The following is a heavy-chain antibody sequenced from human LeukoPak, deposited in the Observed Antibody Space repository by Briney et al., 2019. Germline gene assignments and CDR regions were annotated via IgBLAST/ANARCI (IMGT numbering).Heavy chain of an antibody. CDR1: GYTFTSYY. D-gene: IGHD6-13*01. V-gene: IGHV1-46*01. CDR2: INPSGGST. Sequence: ASVKVSCKASGYTFTSYYMHWVRQAPGQGLEWMGIINPSGGSTSYAQKFQGRVTMTEDTSTDTAYMELSSLRSEDTAVYYCATGIAAAGTDYWGQGTLVTVSS. J-gene: IGHJ4*02. CDR3: ATGIAAAGTDY.